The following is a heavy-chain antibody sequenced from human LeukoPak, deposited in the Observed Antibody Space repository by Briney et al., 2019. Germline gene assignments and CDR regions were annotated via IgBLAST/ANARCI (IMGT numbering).Heavy chain of an antibody. CDR2: IYYSGST. CDR1: GGSISSYY. J-gene: IGHJ4*02. CDR3: ATMYSGSWSYFDY. Sequence: SSETLSLTCTVSGGSISSYYWSWIRQPPGKGLEWIGYIYYSGSTNYNSSLKSRVTISVDTSMNQFSLKLSSVTAADTAVYYCATMYSGSWSYFDYWGQGTLVTVSS. D-gene: IGHD6-13*01. V-gene: IGHV4-59*08.